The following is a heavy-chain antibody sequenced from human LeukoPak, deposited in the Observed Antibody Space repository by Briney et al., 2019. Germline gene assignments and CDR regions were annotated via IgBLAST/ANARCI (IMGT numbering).Heavy chain of an antibody. Sequence: ASVKVSCKASGGTFSRYAISWVRQAPGQGLEWMGGIIPIFGTANYAQKFQGRVTITTDESTSTAYMELSSLRSEDTAVYYCARWGGSTSFNWFDPWGQGTLVTVSS. D-gene: IGHD2-2*01. V-gene: IGHV1-69*05. CDR2: IIPIFGTA. CDR3: ARWGGSTSFNWFDP. J-gene: IGHJ5*02. CDR1: GGTFSRYA.